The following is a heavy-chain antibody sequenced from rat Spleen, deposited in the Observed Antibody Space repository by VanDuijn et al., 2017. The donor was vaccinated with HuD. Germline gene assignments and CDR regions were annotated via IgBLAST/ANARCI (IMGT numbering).Heavy chain of an antibody. J-gene: IGHJ3*01. Sequence: EVQLVESGGGLVQPGRSLKLSCVASGFTFNNYWMTWIRQAPGKGLEWVTTISSDGGRNFYRDSVKGRFTISRDNAKSTLYLQMDSLRSEDTASYYCARGGNNYGWFAYWGQGTLVTVSS. CDR1: GFTFNNYW. V-gene: IGHV5-31*01. CDR3: ARGGNNYGWFAY. D-gene: IGHD1-10*01. CDR2: ISSDGGRN.